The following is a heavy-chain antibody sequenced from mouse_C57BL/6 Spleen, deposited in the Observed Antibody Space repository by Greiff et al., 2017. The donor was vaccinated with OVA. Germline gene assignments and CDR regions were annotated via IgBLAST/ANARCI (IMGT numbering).Heavy chain of an antibody. J-gene: IGHJ2*01. V-gene: IGHV5-6*01. CDR2: ISSGGSYT. D-gene: IGHD2-3*01. CDR1: GFTFSSYG. CDR3: ARHNYDGFYYFDY. Sequence: EVKLQESGGDLVKPGGSLKLSCAASGFTFSSYGMSWVRQTPDKRLEWVATISSGGSYTYYPDSVKGRFTISRDNAKNTLYLQMSSLKSEDTAMYYCARHNYDGFYYFDYWGQGTTLTVSS.